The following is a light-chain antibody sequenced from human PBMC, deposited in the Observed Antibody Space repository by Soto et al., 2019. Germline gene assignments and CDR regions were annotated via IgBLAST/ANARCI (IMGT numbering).Light chain of an antibody. Sequence: DIQMTQSPSSLSASVGDRVTITCRASQDIVNYLAWYQQKPGKVPKLLIYAESTLQSGVPSRFSGSGSGTDFTLNISSLQPEDVATYYCQQYDSAPFTFGPGTKVDIK. CDR1: QDIVNY. CDR3: QQYDSAPFT. V-gene: IGKV1-27*01. CDR2: AES. J-gene: IGKJ3*01.